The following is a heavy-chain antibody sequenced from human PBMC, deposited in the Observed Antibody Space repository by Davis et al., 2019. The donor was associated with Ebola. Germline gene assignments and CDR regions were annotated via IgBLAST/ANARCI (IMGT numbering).Heavy chain of an antibody. CDR3: ASHSSSWPGYYYYGMDV. D-gene: IGHD6-13*01. J-gene: IGHJ6*02. CDR1: GFTFSSYA. V-gene: IGHV3-23*01. CDR2: ISGSGGST. Sequence: PGGSLRLSCAASGFTFSSYAMSWVRQAPGKGLEWVSAISGSGGSTYYADSVKGRFTISRDNSKNTLYLQMNSLRAEDTAVYYCASHSSSWPGYYYYGMDVWGQGTTVTVSS.